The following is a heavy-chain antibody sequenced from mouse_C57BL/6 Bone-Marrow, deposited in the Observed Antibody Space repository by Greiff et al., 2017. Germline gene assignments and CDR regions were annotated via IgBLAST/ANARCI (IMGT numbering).Heavy chain of an antibody. CDR1: EYEFPSHD. J-gene: IGHJ2*01. CDR2: INSGGGST. D-gene: IGHD3-2*02. V-gene: IGHV5-2*01. CDR3: ARRQLRPLY. Sequence: EVKLVESGGGLVQPGASLKLSCESNEYEFPSHDMSWVRKTPGKRLELVAAINSGGGSTNYPDTMERRFIITVDNPNRTVYLQMSSLRSEDTAVYYCARRQLRPLYWGQGTLLTVSA.